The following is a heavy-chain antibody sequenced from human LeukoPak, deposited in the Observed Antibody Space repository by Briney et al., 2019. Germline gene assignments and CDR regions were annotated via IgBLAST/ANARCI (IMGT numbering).Heavy chain of an antibody. J-gene: IGHJ5*02. CDR2: INPNSGGT. D-gene: IGHD4-17*01. CDR3: ARGGHHTVTTGQAGGA. V-gene: IGHV1-2*02. CDR1: GYTFTGYY. Sequence: GASVKVSCKASGYTFTGYYMHWVRQAPGQGLEWMGWINPNSGGTNYAQKFQGRVTMTRDTSISTAYMELSRLRSDDTAVYYCARGGHHTVTTGQAGGAWGQGTPVTVSS.